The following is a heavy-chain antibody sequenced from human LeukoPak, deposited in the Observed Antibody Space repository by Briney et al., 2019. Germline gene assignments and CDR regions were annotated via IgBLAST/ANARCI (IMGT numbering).Heavy chain of an antibody. J-gene: IGHJ4*02. CDR1: GFTFSSYA. D-gene: IGHD5-18*01. CDR2: ISGSGGST. V-gene: IGHV3-23*01. Sequence: PGGSLRLSCAASGFTFSSYAMGWVRQAPGKGLEWVSAISGSGGSTYYADSVKGRFTISRDNSKNTLYLQMNSLRAEDTAVYYCAKDEELGYSYGAIDYWGQGTLVTVSS. CDR3: AKDEELGYSYGAIDY.